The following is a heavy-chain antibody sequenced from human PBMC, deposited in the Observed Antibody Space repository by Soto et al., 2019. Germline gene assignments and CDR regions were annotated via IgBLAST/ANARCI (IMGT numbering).Heavy chain of an antibody. CDR3: ARDKLGHYDFWSGFDP. CDR1: GYTFTSYA. V-gene: IGHV1-3*01. D-gene: IGHD3-3*01. J-gene: IGHJ5*02. Sequence: ASVKVSCKASGYTFTSYAMHWVRQAPGQRLEWMGWINAGNGNTKYSQQFQGRVTITRDTSASTAYMELSSLRSEDTAVYYCARDKLGHYDFWSGFDPWGQGTLVTVSS. CDR2: INAGNGNT.